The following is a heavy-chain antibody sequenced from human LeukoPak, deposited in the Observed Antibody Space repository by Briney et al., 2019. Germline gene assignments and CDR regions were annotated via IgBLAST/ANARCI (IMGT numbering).Heavy chain of an antibody. D-gene: IGHD3-9*01. CDR3: ARDTRYYDILTGYYYAEYFQH. CDR2: IYTSGST. Sequence: SXXLSLTCTVSGGSISSYYWSWIRQPAGKGLEWIGRIYTSGSTNYNPSLKRRVTMSVDTSKNQFSLKLSSVTAADTAVYYCARDTRYYDILTGYYYAEYFQHWGQGTLVTVSS. V-gene: IGHV4-4*07. J-gene: IGHJ1*01. CDR1: GGSISSYY.